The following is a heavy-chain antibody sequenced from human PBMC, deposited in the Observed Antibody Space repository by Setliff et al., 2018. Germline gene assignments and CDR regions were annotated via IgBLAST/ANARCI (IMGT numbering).Heavy chain of an antibody. D-gene: IGHD3-3*01. J-gene: IGHJ5*02. V-gene: IGHV4-34*01. CDR3: ARVRPPLRFLNWFDP. Sequence: SETLSLTCAVYGGSFNSYYWSWIRQPPGKGLEWIGSIYYSGSTYYNPSLKSRVTISVDTSKNQFSLKLSSVTAADTAVYYCARVRPPLRFLNWFDPWGHGTLVTVS. CDR2: IYYSGST. CDR1: GGSFNSYY.